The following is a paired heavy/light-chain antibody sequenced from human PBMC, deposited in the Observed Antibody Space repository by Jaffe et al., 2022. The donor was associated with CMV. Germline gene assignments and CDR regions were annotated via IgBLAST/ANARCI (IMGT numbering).Light chain of an antibody. CDR1: NLRKKS. CDR3: QAWASHSAVV. Sequence: ELTQPPSVSVSPGQTASITCSGDNLRKKSVSWYQQKPGQSPVLVISHDAKRPSGIPERFSGSTSGNTATLTISGTQPVDESDYYCQAWASHSAVVFGGGTKLTVL. V-gene: IGLV3-1*01. J-gene: IGLJ2*01. CDR2: HDA.
Heavy chain of an antibody. CDR1: GGTFGTYG. D-gene: IGHD4-17*01. Sequence: QLHLVQSGAEVKKPGSSVTVSCKASGGTFGTYGITWVRQAPGQGLEWMGGIIPVFRTAKYAQRFQDRVTITADESTTTAYMELRSLMSDDTAVYYCARSDYGDYADHFYDMDVWGQGTTVTVSS. CDR3: ARSDYGDYADHFYDMDV. J-gene: IGHJ6*02. V-gene: IGHV1-69*01. CDR2: IIPVFRTA.